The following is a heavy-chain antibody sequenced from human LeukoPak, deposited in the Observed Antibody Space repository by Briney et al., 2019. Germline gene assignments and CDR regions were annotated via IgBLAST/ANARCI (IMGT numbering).Heavy chain of an antibody. D-gene: IGHD2-15*01. V-gene: IGHV3-23*01. CDR2: ISSSGDGT. CDR3: AKTPGDCTGGTCYSFDY. Sequence: GGSLRLSCVGSGFTFSNYAMTWVRQGPGKGLEWVSTISSSGDGTFYADSVKGRFTVSRDNSKNTLYLQMNSLRAEDTAVYYCAKTPGDCTGGTCYSFDYWGQGSLVTVSS. CDR1: GFTFSNYA. J-gene: IGHJ4*02.